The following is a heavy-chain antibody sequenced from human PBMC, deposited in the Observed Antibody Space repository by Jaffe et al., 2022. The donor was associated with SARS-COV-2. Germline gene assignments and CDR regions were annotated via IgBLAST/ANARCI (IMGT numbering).Heavy chain of an antibody. V-gene: IGHV3-49*04. J-gene: IGHJ4*02. CDR2: IRSKAFGGTT. CDR1: GFTFGDYA. CDR3: TRDGSGSYGGSRYNDY. Sequence: EVQLVESGGGLVQPGRSLRLSCTASGFTFGDYAMIWVRQAPGKGLEWVGFIRSKAFGGTTEYAASVKGRFTISRDDSKSIAYLQMNSLKTEDTAVYYCTRDGSGSYGGSRYNDYWGQGTLVTVSS. D-gene: IGHD1-26*01.